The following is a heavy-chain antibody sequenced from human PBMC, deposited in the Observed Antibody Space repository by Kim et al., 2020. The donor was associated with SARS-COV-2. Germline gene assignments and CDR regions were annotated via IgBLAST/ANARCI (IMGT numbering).Heavy chain of an antibody. CDR3: AREVAGLPFDY. Sequence: RLQGSVALTGDTSTSTVYMELSSLSSEDTAVYYCAREVAGLPFDYWGQGTLVTVSS. J-gene: IGHJ4*02. D-gene: IGHD6-6*01. V-gene: IGHV1-46*01.